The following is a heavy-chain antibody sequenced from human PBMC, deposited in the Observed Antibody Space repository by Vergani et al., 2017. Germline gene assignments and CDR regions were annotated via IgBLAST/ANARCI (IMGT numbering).Heavy chain of an antibody. CDR2: IYSGGST. D-gene: IGHD3-3*01. CDR1: GFTVSSNY. Sequence: EVQLVESGGGLIQPGGSLRLSCAASGFTVSSNYMSWVRQAPGKGLEWVSVIYSGGSTYYADSVKGRFTISRDNSKTTLYLQMNSLRAEDTAVYYCARGPGGAFYDFWSGVANWFDPWGQGTLVTVSS. CDR3: ARGPGGAFYDFWSGVANWFDP. J-gene: IGHJ5*02. V-gene: IGHV3-53*01.